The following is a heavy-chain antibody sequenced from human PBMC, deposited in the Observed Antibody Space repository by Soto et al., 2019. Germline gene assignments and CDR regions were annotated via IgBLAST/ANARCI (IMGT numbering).Heavy chain of an antibody. CDR2: ISSSSSTI. CDR3: ARDDPRTYGDCSG. V-gene: IGHV3-48*01. Sequence: EVQLVESGGGLVQPGGSLRLSCAASGFTFSSYSMNWVRQAPGKGLEWVSYISSSSSTIYYADSVKGRFTISRDNAKNSVYLQMNSLRAEDTAVYYCARDDPRTYGDCSGWGQGTLVTVSS. CDR1: GFTFSSYS. J-gene: IGHJ4*02. D-gene: IGHD2-21*02.